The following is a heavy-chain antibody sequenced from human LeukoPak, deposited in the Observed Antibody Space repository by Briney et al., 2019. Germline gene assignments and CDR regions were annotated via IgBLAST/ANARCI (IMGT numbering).Heavy chain of an antibody. Sequence: PGGSLRLSCAASGFTVSSNYMSWVRQAPGKGLEWVSVIYSGGSTYYADSVKGRFTISRDNSKNTLYLQMNSLRAEDTAVYYCARVRFVFTGGHSSQSQYNWFDPWGQGTLVTVSS. CDR2: IYSGGST. V-gene: IGHV3-53*01. CDR1: GFTVSSNY. D-gene: IGHD6-13*01. CDR3: ARVRFVFTGGHSSQSQYNWFDP. J-gene: IGHJ5*02.